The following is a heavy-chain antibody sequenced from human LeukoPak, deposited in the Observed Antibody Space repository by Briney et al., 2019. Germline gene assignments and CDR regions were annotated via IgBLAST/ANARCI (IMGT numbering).Heavy chain of an antibody. CDR1: GGSFSGYY. V-gene: IGHV4-34*01. Sequence: SETLSLTCAVYGGSFSGYYWSWIRQPPGKGLEWIGEINHSGTTKYNPSLKSRVTISVDTSKNQFSLKLSSVTAADTAVYYCARSVNGWYIFDYWGQGTLVTVSS. J-gene: IGHJ4*02. CDR2: INHSGTT. CDR3: ARSVNGWYIFDY. D-gene: IGHD6-19*01.